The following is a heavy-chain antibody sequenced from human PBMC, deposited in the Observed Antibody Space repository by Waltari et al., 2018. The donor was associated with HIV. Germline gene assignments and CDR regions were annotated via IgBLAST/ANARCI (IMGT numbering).Heavy chain of an antibody. V-gene: IGHV3-73*02. CDR2: IRSRGNRDAT. D-gene: IGHD3-16*01. CDR3: TRALAY. CDR1: GFTFSASA. Sequence: EVQLVESGGGLVQPGGSLRVSCAASGFTFSASAIHGVRQASGKGVEWVGRIRSRGNRDATAYGASVKGRFTVSRDDAKNTAYLQMNNLKTEDTAVYYCTRALAYWGQGTLVTVSP. J-gene: IGHJ4*02.